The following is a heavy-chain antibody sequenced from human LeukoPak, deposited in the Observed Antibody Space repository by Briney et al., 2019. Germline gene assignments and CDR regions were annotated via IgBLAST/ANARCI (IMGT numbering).Heavy chain of an antibody. D-gene: IGHD3-10*01. V-gene: IGHV3-23*01. CDR2: ISGGTT. CDR1: GFTFSKYW. CDR3: AKSVYHSGNY. Sequence: PGGSLRLSCAASGFTFSKYWMTWVRQAPGKGLEWVSSISGGTTYYADSVKGRFTISRDNSKNTVSLQMNSLRAEDTAVYYCAKSVYHSGNYWGQGTLVTVSS. J-gene: IGHJ4*02.